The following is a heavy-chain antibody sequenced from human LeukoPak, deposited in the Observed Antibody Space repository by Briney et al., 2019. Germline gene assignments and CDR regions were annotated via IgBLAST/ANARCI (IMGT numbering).Heavy chain of an antibody. V-gene: IGHV3-72*01. Sequence: GGSLRLSCAASGFSISDHYMDWVRQAPGKGLEWVGRVRNKPNGYTTDYGTSVKGRFIISRDDSKNSLYLQMNSLTSEDTDVYYCTRVRHGDYFDYWGQGALVSVSS. D-gene: IGHD4-17*01. J-gene: IGHJ4*02. CDR1: GFSISDHY. CDR2: VRNKPNGYTT. CDR3: TRVRHGDYFDY.